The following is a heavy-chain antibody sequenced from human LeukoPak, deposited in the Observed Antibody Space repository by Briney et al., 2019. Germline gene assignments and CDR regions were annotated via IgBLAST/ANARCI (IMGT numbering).Heavy chain of an antibody. CDR1: GFTFSSYE. D-gene: IGHD6-13*01. J-gene: IGHJ4*02. Sequence: GGSLSLSCAASGFTFSSYEMNWVRQAQGRGLEWVSYISSSGSTIYYADSVKGRFTISRDNAKNSLYLQMNSLRAEDTAVYYCASSSSWYDYWGQGTLVTVSS. V-gene: IGHV3-48*03. CDR3: ASSSSWYDY. CDR2: ISSSGSTI.